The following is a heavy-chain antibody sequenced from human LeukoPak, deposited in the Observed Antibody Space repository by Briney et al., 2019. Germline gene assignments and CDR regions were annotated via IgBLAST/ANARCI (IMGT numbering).Heavy chain of an antibody. CDR2: IIPILGIA. J-gene: IGHJ4*02. CDR3: ARDCSGGSCYDY. V-gene: IGHV1-69*04. CDR1: GGTFSSYT. D-gene: IGHD2-15*01. Sequence: SVKVSCKASGGTFSSYTISWVRQAPGQGLEWMGRIIPILGIANYAQKFQGRVTITADKSTSTAYMQLSSLRSEDTAVYYCARDCSGGSCYDYWGQGTLVTVSS.